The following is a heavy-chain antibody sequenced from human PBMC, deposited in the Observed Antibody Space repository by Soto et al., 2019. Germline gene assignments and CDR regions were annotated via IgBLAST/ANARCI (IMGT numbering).Heavy chain of an antibody. CDR2: IYHSGST. V-gene: IGHV4-4*02. CDR3: ARVVVVVAAASGIHYYMDV. CDR1: SGSISSSNW. D-gene: IGHD2-15*01. J-gene: IGHJ6*03. Sequence: SETLSLTCAVSSGSISSSNWWSWVRQPPGTGLEWIGEIYHSGSTNYNPSLKSRVTISVDKSKNQFSLKLSSVTAADTAVYYCARVVVVVAAASGIHYYMDVWGKGTTVTVSS.